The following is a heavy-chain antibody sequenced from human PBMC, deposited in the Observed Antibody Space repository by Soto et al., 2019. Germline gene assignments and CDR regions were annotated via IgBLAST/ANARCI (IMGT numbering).Heavy chain of an antibody. D-gene: IGHD3-16*01. CDR2: INGYTGNT. V-gene: IGHV1-18*01. J-gene: IGHJ6*02. CDR3: ARSWVTGKGGMDV. Sequence: QVQLVQSGAEVKKPGASVKVSCKASGYTFTSYGFSWVRQAPGQGLEWMGWINGYTGNTHYAQKLQGRVTMTTDTSPSTAYMELWTLIADDTAVKYCARSWVTGKGGMDVWGQGTTVTVSS. CDR1: GYTFTSYG.